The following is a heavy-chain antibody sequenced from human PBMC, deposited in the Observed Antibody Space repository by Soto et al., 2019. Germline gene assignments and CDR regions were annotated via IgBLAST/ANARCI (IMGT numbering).Heavy chain of an antibody. CDR1: GYTFTSYA. D-gene: IGHD3-10*01. V-gene: IGHV1-18*01. CDR2: ISAYNGNT. CDR3: ARDQSYGSGSYPRRFYGMDV. Sequence: ASVKVSCKASGYTFTSYAISWVRQAPGQGLEWMGWISAYNGNTNYAQKLQGRVTMTTDTSTSTAYMELRSLRSDDTAVYYCARDQSYGSGSYPRRFYGMDVWGQGTTVTVSS. J-gene: IGHJ6*02.